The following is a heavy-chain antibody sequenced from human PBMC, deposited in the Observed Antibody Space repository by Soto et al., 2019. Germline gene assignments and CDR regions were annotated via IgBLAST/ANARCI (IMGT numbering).Heavy chain of an antibody. Sequence: EVQLVESGGDWIKPGGSLRLSCAASGFTFPKAWMSWVRQAPGRGLEGVGRIKRREDGETTDYGAPVKGRFIITRADSTNTLILQMNSLATENTGAYFCTTDVDCTNVVCPNYSRNSRDDWGKGTTATVS. CDR3: TTDVDCTNVVCPNYSRNSRDD. CDR1: GFTFPKAW. CDR2: IKRREDGETT. V-gene: IGHV3-15*01. J-gene: IGHJ6*03. D-gene: IGHD2-8*01.